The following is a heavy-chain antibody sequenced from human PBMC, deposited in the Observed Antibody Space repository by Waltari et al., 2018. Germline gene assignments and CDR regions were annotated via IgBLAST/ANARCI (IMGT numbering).Heavy chain of an antibody. CDR2: VSSTGSPI. CDR1: GFTFSTDS. D-gene: IGHD3-3*01. V-gene: IGHV3-48*01. CDR3: ARDDLLRGHYSYDALDI. J-gene: IGHJ3*02. Sequence: EVQLVESGGGLVQPGGYLRLSCAASGFTFSTDSMNWVRQAPGKGLEWLSFVSSTGSPIYYAESVKGRFTISRDNDNNLVYLQMSSLRAEDTAVYYCARDDLLRGHYSYDALDIWGQGTMVTVSS.